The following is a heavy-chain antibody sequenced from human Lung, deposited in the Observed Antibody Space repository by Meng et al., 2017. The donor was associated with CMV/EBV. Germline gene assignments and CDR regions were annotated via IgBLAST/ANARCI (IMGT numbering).Heavy chain of an antibody. Sequence: GGSLRLXCAASGFTFDDYGMSWVRQVPGKGLEWVSGSNWNGGNTGYAAAVKGRFTIFRDNAKNSLTLQMKSLRAEDTALYYCAREPWFSTSSGGDYWGQGVLVTVSS. CDR3: AREPWFSTSSGGDY. V-gene: IGHV3-20*04. CDR2: SNWNGGNT. CDR1: GFTFDDYG. J-gene: IGHJ4*02. D-gene: IGHD2-2*01.